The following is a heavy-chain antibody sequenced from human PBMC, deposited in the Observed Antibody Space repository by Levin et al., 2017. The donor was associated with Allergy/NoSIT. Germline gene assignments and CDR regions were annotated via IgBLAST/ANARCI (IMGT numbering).Heavy chain of an antibody. CDR1: GGSISTINYY. Sequence: SETLSLTCTVSGGSISTINYYWGWIRQPPGKGPEWIGSIYYSGRTYYNPSLKSRVTISVDTSKKQFSLKVNSVTAADTAVYYCARHSWGTDAYSLGGDYFDYWGQGTLVTVSS. D-gene: IGHD5-24*01. V-gene: IGHV4-39*01. J-gene: IGHJ4*02. CDR2: IYYSGRT. CDR3: ARHSWGTDAYSLGGDYFDY.